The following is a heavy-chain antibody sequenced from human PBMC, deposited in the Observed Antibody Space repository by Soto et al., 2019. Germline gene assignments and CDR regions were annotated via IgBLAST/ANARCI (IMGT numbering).Heavy chain of an antibody. CDR3: VKFPVITASYYYQDMDV. CDR2: ISGSGIST. Sequence: EVKLLESGGTLVLPGGSLRLSCAASGFTFSTYPMNWVRQAPGKGLEWVSGISGSGISTFYVDTVKGRFTISRDNSKNTVFLQINSLRAEDTAIYYCVKFPVITASYYYQDMDVWGQGTTVTVSS. CDR1: GFTFSTYP. V-gene: IGHV3-23*01. J-gene: IGHJ6*03. D-gene: IGHD4-4*01.